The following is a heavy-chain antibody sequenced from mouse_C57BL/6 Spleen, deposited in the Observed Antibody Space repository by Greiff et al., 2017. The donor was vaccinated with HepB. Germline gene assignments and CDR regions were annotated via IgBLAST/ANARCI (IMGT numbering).Heavy chain of an antibody. V-gene: IGHV1-26*01. Sequence: EVQLQQSGPELVKPGASVKISCKASGYTFTDYYMNWVKQSHGKSLEWIGDINPNNGGTSYNQKFKGKATLTVDKSSSAAYMELRSLTSEDSAVYYCARMGEIYDGYYFGYWGQGTTLTVSS. CDR1: GYTFTDYY. CDR3: ARMGEIYDGYYFGY. J-gene: IGHJ2*01. CDR2: INPNNGGT. D-gene: IGHD2-3*01.